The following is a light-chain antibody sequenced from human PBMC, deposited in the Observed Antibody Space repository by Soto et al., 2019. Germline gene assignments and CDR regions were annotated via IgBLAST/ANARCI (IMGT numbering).Light chain of an antibody. CDR1: QGIRND. V-gene: IGKV1-6*01. J-gene: IGKJ1*01. Sequence: IQVPQSPAQVSGSVADGGKITWRASQGIRNDLGWYQQKPGKATKLLIYAASSLQSGVTSRFSGSGSGTDFTLTISTLQPEDFATYSWLQDYNYPWTFGQGTRWIS. CDR3: LQDYNYPWT. CDR2: AAS.